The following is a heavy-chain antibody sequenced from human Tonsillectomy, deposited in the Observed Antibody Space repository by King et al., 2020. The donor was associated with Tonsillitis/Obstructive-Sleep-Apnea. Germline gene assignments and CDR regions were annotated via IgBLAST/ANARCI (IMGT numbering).Heavy chain of an antibody. CDR1: GYTFTSYA. Sequence: QLVQSGSELKKPGASVKVSCQASGYTFTSYAMNWVRQAPGQGLEWMGWINTNTGNPTYAQGFTGRFVFSLDTSVSTAYLQICSLKAEDTAVYYCARDYVAYDFWSGYYTQGYYYYMDVWGKGTTVTVSS. CDR3: ARDYVAYDFWSGYYTQGYYYYMDV. J-gene: IGHJ6*03. CDR2: INTNTGNP. V-gene: IGHV7-4-1*01. D-gene: IGHD3-3*01.